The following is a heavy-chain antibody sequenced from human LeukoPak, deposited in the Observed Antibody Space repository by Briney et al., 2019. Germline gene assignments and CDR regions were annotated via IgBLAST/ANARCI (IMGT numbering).Heavy chain of an antibody. J-gene: IGHJ4*02. CDR2: ISSNGGST. V-gene: IGHV3-64D*06. Sequence: PGGSLRLSCSASGFTFSSYAMHWVRQAPGKGLEYVSAISSNGGSTYYADSVKGRFTISRDNSKNTLYLQMSSLRAEDTAVYYCVAWIQLWFKDHWGQGTLVTVSS. CDR1: GFTFSSYA. CDR3: VAWIQLWFKDH. D-gene: IGHD5-18*01.